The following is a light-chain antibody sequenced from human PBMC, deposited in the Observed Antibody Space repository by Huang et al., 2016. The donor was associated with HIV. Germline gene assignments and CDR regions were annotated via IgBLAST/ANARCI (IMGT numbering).Light chain of an antibody. CDR2: LGS. Sequence: EIVMTQSPLFLSVTPGEPASISCRSSQRLRCNYGYDCLDWYLQKPGQSPQLLIYLGSNGASGAPDRFSGSGSGTDFTLRISRVEAEDVGVYYCMQALQTPYTFGQGTKLDIK. V-gene: IGKV2-28*01. CDR3: MQALQTPYT. CDR1: QRLRCNYGYDC. J-gene: IGKJ2*01.